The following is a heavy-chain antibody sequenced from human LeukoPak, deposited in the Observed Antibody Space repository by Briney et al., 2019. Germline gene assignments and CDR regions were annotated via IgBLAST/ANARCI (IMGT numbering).Heavy chain of an antibody. D-gene: IGHD3-22*01. Sequence: ASVKVSCKASGGTFSSYAISWVRQAPGQGLEWMGGITPIFGTANYAQKFQGRVTITADESTSTAYMELSSLRSEDTAVYYCARVYDSSGYSYYYYYGMDVWGQGTTVTVSS. CDR2: ITPIFGTA. J-gene: IGHJ6*02. CDR1: GGTFSSYA. V-gene: IGHV1-69*13. CDR3: ARVYDSSGYSYYYYYGMDV.